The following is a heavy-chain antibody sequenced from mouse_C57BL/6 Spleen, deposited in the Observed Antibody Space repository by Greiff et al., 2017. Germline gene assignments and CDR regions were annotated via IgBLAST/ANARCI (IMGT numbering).Heavy chain of an antibody. Sequence: EVQLQQSGPELVKPGASVKISCKASGYTFTDYYMNWVKQSHGKSLEWIGDINPNNGGTSYNQKFKGKATLTVDKSSSTAYMELRSLTSEDSAVYYCARGSGTGNFDYWGQGTTLTVSS. J-gene: IGHJ2*01. V-gene: IGHV1-26*01. CDR3: ARGSGTGNFDY. CDR2: INPNNGGT. CDR1: GYTFTDYY. D-gene: IGHD4-1*01.